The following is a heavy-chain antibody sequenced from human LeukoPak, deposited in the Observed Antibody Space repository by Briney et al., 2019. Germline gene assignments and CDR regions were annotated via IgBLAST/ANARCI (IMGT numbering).Heavy chain of an antibody. CDR2: INTNTGNP. V-gene: IGHV7-4-1*02. CDR1: GYTFTSYA. CDR3: ARDPRFSGYEIYGMDV. J-gene: IGHJ6*02. D-gene: IGHD5-12*01. Sequence: VASVKVSCKASGYTFTSYAMNWVRQAPGQGLEWMGWINTNTGNPTYAQGFTGRFVFSLDTSVSTAYLQISSLKAEDTAVYYCARDPRFSGYEIYGMDVWGQGTTVTVSS.